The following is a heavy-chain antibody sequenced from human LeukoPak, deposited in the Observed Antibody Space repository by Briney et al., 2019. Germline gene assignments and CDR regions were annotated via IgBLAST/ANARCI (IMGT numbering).Heavy chain of an antibody. V-gene: IGHV1-18*01. J-gene: IGHJ4*02. CDR1: GYAFINYG. Sequence: GASVKVSCKASGYAFINYGISWVRQAPGQGLEWMGWRSIYNGNTDYKLQGRVTMTTDTSTSTAYMELRSLRSDDTAVYYCARGGPFPSSSSSREYYLDYWGQGTLVTVSS. CDR3: ARGGPFPSSSSSREYYLDY. CDR2: RSIYNGNT. D-gene: IGHD6-6*01.